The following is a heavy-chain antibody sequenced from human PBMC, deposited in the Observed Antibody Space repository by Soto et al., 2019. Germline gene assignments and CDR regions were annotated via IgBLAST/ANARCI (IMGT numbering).Heavy chain of an antibody. J-gene: IGHJ2*01. CDR3: ARDPSRGSDWARYLDL. D-gene: IGHD1-26*01. CDR2: INAGNGNT. Sequence: GASVKVSCKASGYTFTSYAMHWVRQAPGQRLEWMGWINAGNGNTKYSQKFQGRVTISRDNAKSSVYLQMNSLRADDTAVYYCARDPSRGSDWARYLDLWGRGTLVTVSS. V-gene: IGHV1-3*01. CDR1: GYTFTSYA.